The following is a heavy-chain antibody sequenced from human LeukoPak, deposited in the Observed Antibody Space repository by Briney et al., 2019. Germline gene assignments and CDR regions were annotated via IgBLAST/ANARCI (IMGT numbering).Heavy chain of an antibody. CDR2: INPSGVST. Sequence: ASVKVSCKASGFTFTTFYMHWVRQAPGQGLEWMAMINPSGVSTTYAQNFQGRVTMTRDTSTSTVYMELSSLRSEDTAVYYCARGRADTQPLLAYWGQGTLVTVSS. CDR3: ARGRADTQPLLAY. CDR1: GFTFTTFY. J-gene: IGHJ4*02. V-gene: IGHV1-46*01. D-gene: IGHD5-18*01.